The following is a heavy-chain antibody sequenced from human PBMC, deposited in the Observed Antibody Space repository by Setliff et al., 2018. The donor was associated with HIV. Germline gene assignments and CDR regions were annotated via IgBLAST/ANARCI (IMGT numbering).Heavy chain of an antibody. J-gene: IGHJ4*02. CDR2: INSDGSST. CDR3: ATSPAAVTPRYFDF. CDR1: GFTFSSYW. Sequence: GGSLRLSCAASGFTFSSYWMHWVRQAPGKGLVWVARINSDGSSTKYADSVKGRFTISRDNARNTLYLQMNSLRVEDTAVYYCATSPAAVTPRYFDFWGQGTLVTVSS. D-gene: IGHD4-17*01. V-gene: IGHV3-74*03.